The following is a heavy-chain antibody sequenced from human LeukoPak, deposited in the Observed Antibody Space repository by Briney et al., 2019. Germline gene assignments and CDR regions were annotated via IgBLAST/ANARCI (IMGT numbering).Heavy chain of an antibody. J-gene: IGHJ4*02. CDR2: ISYDGSNK. Sequence: GGSLRLSCAASGFTFSSYAMHWVRQAPGKGLEWVAVISYDGSNKYYADSVKGRFTISRDNSKNTLYLQMNSLRAEDTAVYYCARVRGYYGSSGYYGYWGQGTLVTVSS. V-gene: IGHV3-30*04. CDR1: GFTFSSYA. D-gene: IGHD3-22*01. CDR3: ARVRGYYGSSGYYGY.